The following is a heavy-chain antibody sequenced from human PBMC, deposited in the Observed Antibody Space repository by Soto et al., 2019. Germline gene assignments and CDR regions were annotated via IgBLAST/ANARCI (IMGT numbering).Heavy chain of an antibody. CDR2: ISGSGGST. J-gene: IGHJ4*02. V-gene: IGHV3-23*01. D-gene: IGHD5-12*01. CDR1: GFTVSSYA. CDR3: AKTRWLQFKYFNY. Sequence: EVQLLESGGGLVQPGGSLRLSCAASGFTVSSYAMSWVLQAPGKGLEWVSGISGSGGSTYYADSVKDRFTISRDNSKNTLFLQMNSLRAEDTAVYYCAKTRWLQFKYFNYWGQGTLVTVSS.